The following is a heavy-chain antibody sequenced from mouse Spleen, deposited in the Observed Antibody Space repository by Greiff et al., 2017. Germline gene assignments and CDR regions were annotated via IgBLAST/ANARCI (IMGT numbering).Heavy chain of an antibody. V-gene: IGHV1-62-3*01. CDR3: TRGGLTGTNAMDY. J-gene: IGHJ4*01. CDR1: GYTFTSYW. D-gene: IGHD4-1*01. Sequence: VQLQQPGAELVKPGASVKLSCKASGYTFTSYWMHWVKQRPGRGLEWIGRIDPNSGGTKYNEKFKSKATLTVDKPSSTAYMELRSLTSEDSAVYYCTRGGLTGTNAMDYWGQGTSVTVSS. CDR2: IDPNSGGT.